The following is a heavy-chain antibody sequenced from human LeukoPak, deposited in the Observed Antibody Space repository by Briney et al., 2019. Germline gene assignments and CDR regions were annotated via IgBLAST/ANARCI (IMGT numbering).Heavy chain of an antibody. CDR1: CGSMSSSSYY. V-gene: IGHV4-39*01. CDR3: ARLRGINTGGWFDWFDA. J-gene: IGHJ5*02. CDR2: IYYGGST. Sequence: SETLSLVCTVSCGSMSSSSYYLGWIRLPPGMGLEWIGTIYYGGSTYYSPSLKSRVTISVDTSENQFSLKLSSVTAADTAVYYCARLRGINTGGWFDWFDAWGGGILVTVSS. D-gene: IGHD6-19*01.